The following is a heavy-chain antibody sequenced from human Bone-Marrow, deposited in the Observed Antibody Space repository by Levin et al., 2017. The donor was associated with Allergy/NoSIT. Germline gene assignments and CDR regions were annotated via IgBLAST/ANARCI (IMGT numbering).Heavy chain of an antibody. D-gene: IGHD4-23*01. V-gene: IGHV4-30-2*01. CDR1: GGSISNAGYS. CDR3: ARVEFGGNSGYFDL. Sequence: LRLSCAVSGGSISNAGYSWSWIRQPPGKGLEWIGYIYHTGSTYYNPSLKSRVTISVDRSKNHFSLRLSSVTAADAAVYYCARVEFGGNSGYFDLWGRGTLVTVSS. CDR2: IYHTGST. J-gene: IGHJ2*01.